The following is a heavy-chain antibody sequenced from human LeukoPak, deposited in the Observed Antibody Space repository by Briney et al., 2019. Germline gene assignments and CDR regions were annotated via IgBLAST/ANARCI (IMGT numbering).Heavy chain of an antibody. V-gene: IGHV3-7*01. D-gene: IGHD3-3*01. CDR3: ARARTATYNVFADF. J-gene: IGHJ4*02. Sequence: SGGSLRLSCVASGFTFSNYWMSWLRQTPGKGLEWVANINEDETERYCVASVEGRFTVSRDNGKKSLYLQMNGLRAEDSAVFYCARARTATYNVFADFWGQGTLVTVSS. CDR1: GFTFSNYW. CDR2: INEDETER.